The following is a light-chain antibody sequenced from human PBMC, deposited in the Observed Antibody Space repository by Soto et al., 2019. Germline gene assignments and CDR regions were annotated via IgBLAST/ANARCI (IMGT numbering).Light chain of an antibody. V-gene: IGKV3-15*01. CDR3: QQNNNWPRT. J-gene: IGKJ1*01. CDR2: GAS. CDR1: QSVNSD. Sequence: ETVMTQSPATLSVSPGERATLSCRASQSVNSDLAWYQKKPGHAPRLLIYGASTRATGIPARFSGGGSGTEFTLTISSLQSEDFAVYYCQQNNNWPRTFGQGTKVEIK.